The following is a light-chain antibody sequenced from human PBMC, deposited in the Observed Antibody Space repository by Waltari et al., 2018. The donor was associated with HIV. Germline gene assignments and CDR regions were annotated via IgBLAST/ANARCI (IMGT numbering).Light chain of an antibody. CDR1: HNVRTT. Sequence: EAVMTQSPAILSVSPGEGATLSCRSSHNVRTTLARYQQTPGQPPRLVIFNASTRATGIPARVSGSGSGKSFSLIIANMQTDDFVEYYCRQYDGWPRTFGQGAKVEI. CDR3: RQYDGWPRT. CDR2: NAS. J-gene: IGKJ1*01. V-gene: IGKV3-15*01.